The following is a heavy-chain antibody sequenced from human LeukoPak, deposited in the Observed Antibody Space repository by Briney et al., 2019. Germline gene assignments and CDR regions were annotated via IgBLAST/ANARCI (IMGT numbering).Heavy chain of an antibody. Sequence: PSETLSLTCTVSGGSISSYYWSWIRQPPGKGLEWIGYIYYSGSTNYNPSLKSRVTISVDTSKNQFSLKLSSVTAADTAVYYCARMRALDYWGQGTLVTVSS. J-gene: IGHJ4*02. V-gene: IGHV4-59*01. CDR2: IYYSGST. CDR1: GGSISSYY. CDR3: ARMRALDY.